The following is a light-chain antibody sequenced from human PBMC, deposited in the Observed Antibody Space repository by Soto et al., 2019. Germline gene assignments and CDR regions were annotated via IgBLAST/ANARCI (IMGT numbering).Light chain of an antibody. CDR2: AAS. CDR1: QSISSY. CDR3: QQSYNTLRT. Sequence: DIQMTQSPSSLSAAVGDRVTITCRASQSISSYLNWYQQKPGKAPKLLIYAASSLQSGVPSRFSGSGSGTDFTLTISSLQPEDFATYYCQQSYNTLRTFGQGTRWIS. J-gene: IGKJ1*01. V-gene: IGKV1-39*01.